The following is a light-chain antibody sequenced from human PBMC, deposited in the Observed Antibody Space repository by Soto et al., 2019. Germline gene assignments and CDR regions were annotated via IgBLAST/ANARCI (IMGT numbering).Light chain of an antibody. V-gene: IGKV3-15*01. J-gene: IGKJ1*01. CDR2: DAS. Sequence: EVVLTQSPGTVSLSPGERATHSCRASQSVSSSYLAWYQQRPGQAPRLLIYDASTRATGIPARFSGSGSGTEFTLTISSLRSEDFAVYYCQQYNNWPRTFGQGTKVDI. CDR1: QSVSSSY. CDR3: QQYNNWPRT.